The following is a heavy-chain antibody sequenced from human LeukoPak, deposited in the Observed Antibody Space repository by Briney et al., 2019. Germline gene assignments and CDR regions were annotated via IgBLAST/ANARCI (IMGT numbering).Heavy chain of an antibody. Sequence: GGSLRLSCAASGFTVSSNYMSWVRQAPGKGLEWVSVIYSDGNTYYADSVKGRFTISRDNSKNTLYLQMNSLRAEDTAVYYCARDFSGRGDAFDIWGQGTMVTVSS. J-gene: IGHJ3*02. CDR3: ARDFSGRGDAFDI. D-gene: IGHD1-26*01. V-gene: IGHV3-53*01. CDR2: IYSDGNT. CDR1: GFTVSSNY.